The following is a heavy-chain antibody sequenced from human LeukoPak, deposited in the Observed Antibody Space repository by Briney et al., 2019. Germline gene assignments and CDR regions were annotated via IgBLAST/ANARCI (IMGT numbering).Heavy chain of an antibody. J-gene: IGHJ6*01. Sequence: SVKDSCKASGGTFSSYAISWVRQPAGQGVEWMGGIIPIFGTANYAQKLQGGVTITADESTSTAYMELSSLRSEDTAVYYCARTGLGEPNYYGMDGWRKRSTVSDS. CDR3: ARTGLGEPNYYGMDG. CDR1: GGTFSSYA. D-gene: IGHD3-16*01. CDR2: IIPIFGTA. V-gene: IGHV1-69*01.